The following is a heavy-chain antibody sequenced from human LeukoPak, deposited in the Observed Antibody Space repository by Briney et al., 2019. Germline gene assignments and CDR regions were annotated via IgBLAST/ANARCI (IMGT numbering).Heavy chain of an antibody. V-gene: IGHV1-2*02. J-gene: IGHJ5*02. CDR1: GYTFTGYY. Sequence: ASVKVSCKASGYTFTGYYMHWVRQAPGQGLEWMGWINPNSGGTNYAQKFQGRVTMTRDTSISTAYMELSRLRSDDTAVYYCARSLVVTARNWFDPWGQGTLVTVSS. CDR2: INPNSGGT. CDR3: ARSLVVTARNWFDP. D-gene: IGHD2-21*02.